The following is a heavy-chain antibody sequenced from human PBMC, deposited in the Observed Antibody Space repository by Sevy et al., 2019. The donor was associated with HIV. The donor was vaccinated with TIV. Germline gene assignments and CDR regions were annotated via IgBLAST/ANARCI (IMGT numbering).Heavy chain of an antibody. CDR3: ARDPGGLHTVVVVAAFDI. CDR1: GFTFSDYY. D-gene: IGHD2-21*01. J-gene: IGHJ3*02. Sequence: GGSLRLSCAASGFTFSDYYMSWIRQAPGKGPEWISYISGSGSTMYHADSVKGRFTISRDDAKNSLYLQMNSLRAEDTAVYYCARDPGGLHTVVVVAAFDIWGQGTMVTVSS. CDR2: ISGSGSTM. V-gene: IGHV3-11*04.